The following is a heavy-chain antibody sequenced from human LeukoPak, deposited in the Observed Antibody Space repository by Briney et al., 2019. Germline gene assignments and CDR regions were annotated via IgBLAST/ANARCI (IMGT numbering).Heavy chain of an antibody. D-gene: IGHD2-15*01. Sequence: GGSLRLSCAASGFTFSSYSMNWVRQAPGKGLEWVSSISSSSSYIYYADSVKGRFTISRDNAKNSLYLQMNSLRAEDTAVYYCARDKCSGGSCYLYFDYWGQGTLVTVSS. CDR2: ISSSSSYI. V-gene: IGHV3-21*01. CDR1: GFTFSSYS. CDR3: ARDKCSGGSCYLYFDY. J-gene: IGHJ4*02.